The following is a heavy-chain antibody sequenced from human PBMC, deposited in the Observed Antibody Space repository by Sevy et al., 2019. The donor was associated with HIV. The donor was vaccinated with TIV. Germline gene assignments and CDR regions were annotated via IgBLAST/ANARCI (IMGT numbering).Heavy chain of an antibody. CDR1: GDTFSSYA. CDR2: IIPIFGTA. CDR3: ARDSYCSSTSCYSGHDY. D-gene: IGHD2-2*01. V-gene: IGHV1-69*13. J-gene: IGHJ4*02. Sequence: ASVKVSCKASGDTFSSYAISWVRQAPGQGLEWMGGIIPIFGTANYAQKFQGRVTITADESTSTAYMELSSLRSEDTAVYYCARDSYCSSTSCYSGHDYWGQGTLVTVSS.